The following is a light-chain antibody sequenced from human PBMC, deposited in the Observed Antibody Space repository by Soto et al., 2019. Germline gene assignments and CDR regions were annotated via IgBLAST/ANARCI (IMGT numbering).Light chain of an antibody. V-gene: IGKV3-20*01. CDR1: ESVGSSY. Sequence: EIVLTQSPGTLSLSPGERATLSCRASESVGSSYLAWYQQRPGQAPRLLIFGTSSRATGIPDRFSGSGSGTEFTLTISRLGPEDFAVYYCHQYNYSPGTFGQGTKLEIK. CDR3: HQYNYSPGT. CDR2: GTS. J-gene: IGKJ2*01.